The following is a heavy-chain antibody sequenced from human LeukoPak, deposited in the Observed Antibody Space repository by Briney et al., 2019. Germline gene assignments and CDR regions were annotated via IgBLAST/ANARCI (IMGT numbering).Heavy chain of an antibody. CDR2: IRSKAYGGTT. CDR3: TRVRGDCGGDCYDY. D-gene: IGHD2-21*01. J-gene: IGHJ4*02. CDR1: GFPFGDYA. Sequence: GGSLRLSCTASGFPFGDYAMSWFRPSPGKGLEGVGFIRSKAYGGTTEYAASVKGRFTISRDDSKSIAYLQMNSLKTEDTAVYYCTRVRGDCGGDCYDYWGQGTLVTASS. V-gene: IGHV3-49*03.